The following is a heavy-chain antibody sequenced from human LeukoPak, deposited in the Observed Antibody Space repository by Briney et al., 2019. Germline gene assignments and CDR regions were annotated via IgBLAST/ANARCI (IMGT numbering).Heavy chain of an antibody. CDR3: ATAGNYRFDY. CDR1: GFTFSSYT. Sequence: GGSLRLSCEASGFTFSSYTMDWVRQAPGKGLEWVSCISTTGSTIYYADSVKGRFTISRDNAKNSLYLQMNSLRAEDTAVYYCATAGNYRFDYWGQGTLVTVSS. J-gene: IGHJ4*02. V-gene: IGHV3-48*01. CDR2: ISTTGSTI. D-gene: IGHD1-7*01.